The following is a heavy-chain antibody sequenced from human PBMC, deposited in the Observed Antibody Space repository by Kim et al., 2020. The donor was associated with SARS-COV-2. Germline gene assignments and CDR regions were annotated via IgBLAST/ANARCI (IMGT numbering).Heavy chain of an antibody. V-gene: IGHV3-21*01. J-gene: IGHJ3*02. CDR3: ARVDIGDYDAFDI. D-gene: IGHD2-2*03. Sequence: GGSLRLSCAASGFTFSSYSMNWVRQAPGKGLEWVSSISSSSSYIYYADSVKGRFTGSRDNAKNSLYLQMNSLRAEDTAVYYCARVDIGDYDAFDIWGQGTMVTVSS. CDR2: ISSSSSYI. CDR1: GFTFSSYS.